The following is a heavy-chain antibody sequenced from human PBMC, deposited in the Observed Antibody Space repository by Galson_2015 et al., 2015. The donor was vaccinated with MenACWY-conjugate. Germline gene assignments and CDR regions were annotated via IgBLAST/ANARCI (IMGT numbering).Heavy chain of an antibody. CDR1: GFTFNPYW. V-gene: IGHV3-74*01. J-gene: IGHJ5*02. Sequence: SLRLSCAASGFTFNPYWMHWVRQAPGKGLVWVSRISPGGGGTNYADSVKGRFTISRDNAKNTLYLQMNSLRGDDTAVYYCTRVNDGYGRFDLWGQGTPVTVSS. CDR3: TRVNDGYGRFDL. D-gene: IGHD5-24*01. CDR2: ISPGGGGT.